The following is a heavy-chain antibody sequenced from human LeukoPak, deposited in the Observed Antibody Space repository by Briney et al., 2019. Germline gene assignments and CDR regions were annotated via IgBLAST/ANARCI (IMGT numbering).Heavy chain of an antibody. D-gene: IGHD3-22*01. Sequence: ASVKVSCKASGYTFTSYYMHWVRQAPGQGLEWMGIINPSGGSTSYAQKFQGRVTMTRDMSTSTVYMELSSLRSEDTAVYYCAAGIDSSGHRDYYCYYMDVWGKGTTVTVSS. CDR2: INPSGGST. CDR1: GYTFTSYY. CDR3: AAGIDSSGHRDYYCYYMDV. J-gene: IGHJ6*03. V-gene: IGHV1-46*01.